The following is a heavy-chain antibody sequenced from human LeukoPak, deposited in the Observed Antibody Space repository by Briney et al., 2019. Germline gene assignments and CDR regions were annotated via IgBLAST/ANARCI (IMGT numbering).Heavy chain of an antibody. CDR1: GGSISSGGYS. Sequence: SETLSLTCAVSGGSISSGGYSWSWIRQPPGKGLEWIGYIYHSGSTYYNPSPKSRVTISVDRSKNQFSLKLSSMTAADTAVYYCARALDDSSGYYFDYWGQGTLVTVSS. V-gene: IGHV4-30-2*01. D-gene: IGHD3-22*01. J-gene: IGHJ4*02. CDR3: ARALDDSSGYYFDY. CDR2: IYHSGST.